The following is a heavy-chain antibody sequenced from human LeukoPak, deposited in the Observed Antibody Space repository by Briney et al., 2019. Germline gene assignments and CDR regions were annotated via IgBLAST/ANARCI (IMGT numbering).Heavy chain of an antibody. CDR3: ARDIVVVPAAIGRSGFDY. CDR1: GFTFSSYA. D-gene: IGHD2-2*01. J-gene: IGHJ4*02. V-gene: IGHV3-30-3*01. CDR2: ISYDGGNK. Sequence: PGGSLRLSCAASGFTFSSYAMHWVRQAPGKGLEWVAVISYDGGNKYYADSVKGRFTISRDNSKNTLYLQMNSLRAEDTAVYYCARDIVVVPAAIGRSGFDYWGQGTLVTVRS.